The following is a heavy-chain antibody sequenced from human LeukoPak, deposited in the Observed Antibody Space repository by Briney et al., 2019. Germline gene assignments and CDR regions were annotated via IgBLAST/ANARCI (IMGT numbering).Heavy chain of an antibody. V-gene: IGHV3-23*01. CDR3: AKDLVTMVRGPRGLAFDI. CDR1: GFTFSSYA. CDR2: ISGSGGST. Sequence: GGALRLSCAASGFTFSSYAMIWLRQAPGKGLEWVSAISGSGGSTYYADSVKGRFTISRDNSKNTVYLQMNSLRAEDTDLYYCAKDLVTMVRGPRGLAFDIWGQGTMVTVSS. J-gene: IGHJ3*02. D-gene: IGHD3-10*01.